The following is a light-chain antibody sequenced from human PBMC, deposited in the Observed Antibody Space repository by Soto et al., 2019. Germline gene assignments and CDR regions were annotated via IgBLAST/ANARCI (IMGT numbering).Light chain of an antibody. CDR3: QHYTNWPRT. CDR1: QSVSSN. J-gene: IGKJ1*01. Sequence: EIVMTQSPATLSVSPGERATLSCRASQSVSSNLAWYQQKPGQAPRLLIYGASTRATGIPARFSGSGSGTEFSLAISSQQSEDFAVYSCQHYTNWPRTFGQGTKVEIK. V-gene: IGKV3-15*01. CDR2: GAS.